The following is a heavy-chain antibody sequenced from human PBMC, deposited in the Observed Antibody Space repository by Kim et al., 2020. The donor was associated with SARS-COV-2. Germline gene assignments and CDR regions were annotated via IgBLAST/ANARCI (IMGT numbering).Heavy chain of an antibody. CDR3: ARDGGSGTPFDL. J-gene: IGHJ4*02. CDR2: ITRVGDAAA. V-gene: IGHV3-74*01. CDR1: GFIFSDYW. D-gene: IGHD3-10*01. Sequence: GGSLRLSCAASGFIFSDYWIHWVRQAPGKGLMWVSRITRVGDAAAYAAYADSVKGRFTISRDNAKNTVFLQMSSLRAEDTAVYYCARDGGSGTPFDLWGQGVLVTVSS.